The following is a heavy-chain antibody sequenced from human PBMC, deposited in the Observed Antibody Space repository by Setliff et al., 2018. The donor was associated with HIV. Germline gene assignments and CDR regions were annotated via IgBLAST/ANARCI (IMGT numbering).Heavy chain of an antibody. CDR1: GASISSGGYY. J-gene: IGHJ6*03. Sequence: SETLSLTCSVSGASISSGGYYWSWIRQPAGKGLEWIGRVSTSGSTNYNPSLTSRVTLSVDTSKNQFSLRVRSVTAADTAVYYCAGSWSGYPLSFGYWGKGTTVTVS. CDR3: AGSWSGYPLSFGY. CDR2: VSTSGST. D-gene: IGHD3-3*01. V-gene: IGHV4-61*02.